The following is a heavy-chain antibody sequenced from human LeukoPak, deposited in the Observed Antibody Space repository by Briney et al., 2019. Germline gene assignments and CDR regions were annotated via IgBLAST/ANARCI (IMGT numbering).Heavy chain of an antibody. CDR3: ARSRTAAGTDY. V-gene: IGHV4-31*03. CDR1: GGSISSGGYY. D-gene: IGHD6-13*01. CDR2: IYYSGST. Sequence: SETLSLTCTVSGGSISSGGYYWSWIRQHPGKGLEWIGYIYYSGSTYYNPSLKSRVTISVDTSKNQFSLKLSSVTAADTAVYYCARSRTAAGTDYWGQRTLVTVSS. J-gene: IGHJ4*02.